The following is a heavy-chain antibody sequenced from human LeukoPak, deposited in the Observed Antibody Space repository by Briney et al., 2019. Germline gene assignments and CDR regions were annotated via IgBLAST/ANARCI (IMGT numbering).Heavy chain of an antibody. CDR1: GGSISSYY. CDR3: ARLDLGYDFWSGYYSCFDP. Sequence: SETLSLTCTVSGGSISSYYWSWIRQPPGKELEWIAYISYSGSTKYNPSLKSRVTMSVDTSKNQFSLKLSSVTAADTAVYYCARLDLGYDFWSGYYSCFDPWGQGTLVTVSS. V-gene: IGHV4-59*08. CDR2: ISYSGST. D-gene: IGHD3-3*01. J-gene: IGHJ5*02.